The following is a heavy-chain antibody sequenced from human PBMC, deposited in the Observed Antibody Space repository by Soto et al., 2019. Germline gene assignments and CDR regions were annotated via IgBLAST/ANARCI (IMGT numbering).Heavy chain of an antibody. Sequence: QVQLVESGGGLVKPGGSLRLSCAASGFAFSDYYMSWIRQAPGKGLEWVSYISSSGTTIFYADSVKGRFTISRDNAKNSLYLEMNSLRAEDTAVYYCARVAAAGIYYFDSWGQGTLVTVSS. CDR1: GFAFSDYY. J-gene: IGHJ4*02. CDR3: ARVAAAGIYYFDS. CDR2: ISSSGTTI. V-gene: IGHV3-11*01. D-gene: IGHD6-13*01.